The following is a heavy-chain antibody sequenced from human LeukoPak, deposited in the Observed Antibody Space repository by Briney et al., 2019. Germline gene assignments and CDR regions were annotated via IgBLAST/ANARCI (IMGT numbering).Heavy chain of an antibody. CDR3: ARGSYYDSSGYYGGVWRFDY. V-gene: IGHV4-38-2*02. D-gene: IGHD3-22*01. J-gene: IGHJ4*02. CDR2: IYHSGST. Sequence: SETLSLTCTVSGSSISSGYYWGWIRQPPGKGLEWIGSIYHSGSTYYNPSLKSRVTISVDTSKNQFSLKLSSVTAADTAVYYCARGSYYDSSGYYGGVWRFDYWGQGTLVTVSS. CDR1: GSSISSGYY.